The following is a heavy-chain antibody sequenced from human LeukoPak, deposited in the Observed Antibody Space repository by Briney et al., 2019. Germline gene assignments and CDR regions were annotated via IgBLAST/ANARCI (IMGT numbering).Heavy chain of an antibody. CDR3: ARAVGSSWYSGYYYGMDV. Sequence: GGSLRLSCAASGFTFSSYWMGWVRQAPGKGLEWVANIKQDGSEKYYVDSVKGRFTISRDNAKNSLYLQMNSLRAEDTAVYYCARAVGSSWYSGYYYGMDVWGQGTTVTVSS. CDR2: IKQDGSEK. D-gene: IGHD6-13*01. J-gene: IGHJ6*02. CDR1: GFTFSSYW. V-gene: IGHV3-7*01.